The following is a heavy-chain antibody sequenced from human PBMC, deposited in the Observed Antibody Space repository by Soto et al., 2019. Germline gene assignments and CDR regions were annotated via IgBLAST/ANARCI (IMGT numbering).Heavy chain of an antibody. CDR3: AKDQASGQGSFDS. CDR2: ISYDGSNK. J-gene: IGHJ4*02. V-gene: IGHV3-30-3*02. CDR1: GFTFSSYA. Sequence: PGGSLRLSCAASGFTFSSYAMHWVRQAPGKGLEWVAVISYDGSNKYYADSVKGRFTISRDNSKNTLYLQMNSLRAEDTAVYYCAKDQASGQGSFDSWGQGTLVTGSA.